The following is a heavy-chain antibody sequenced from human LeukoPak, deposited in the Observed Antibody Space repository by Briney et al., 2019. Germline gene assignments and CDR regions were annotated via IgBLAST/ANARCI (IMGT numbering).Heavy chain of an antibody. V-gene: IGHV5-10-1*01. D-gene: IGHD2-21*02. J-gene: IGHJ3*02. Sequence: GESLKISCKGSGYSITSYWITWVRQMAGKGLEWMGRIDPSGSYNNYSPSFQGHVTISADKSISTAYLQWSSLKASDTAMYYCARQVTYDGFDIWGQGTMVTVSS. CDR2: IDPSGSYN. CDR1: GYSITSYW. CDR3: ARQVTYDGFDI.